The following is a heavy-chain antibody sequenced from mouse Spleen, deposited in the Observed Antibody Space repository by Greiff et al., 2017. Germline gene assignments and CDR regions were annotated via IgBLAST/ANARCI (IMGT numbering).Heavy chain of an antibody. J-gene: IGHJ3*01. CDR3: AQLGRGFAY. Sequence: EVQGVESGGGLVKPGGSLKLSCAASGFTFSSYAMSWVRQTPEKRLEWVATISSGGSYTYYPDSVKGRFTISRDNAKNTLYLQLSSLRSEDTAMYYCAQLGRGFAYWGQGTLVTVSA. CDR1: GFTFSSYA. D-gene: IGHD4-1*02. CDR2: ISSGGSYT. V-gene: IGHV5-9-3*01.